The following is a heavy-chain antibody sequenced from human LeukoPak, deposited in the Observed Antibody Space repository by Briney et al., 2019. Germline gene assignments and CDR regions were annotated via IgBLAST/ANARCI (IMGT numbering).Heavy chain of an antibody. CDR1: GFTFSSYG. V-gene: IGHV3-30*18. CDR2: ISYDGSNK. D-gene: IGHD3-3*01. Sequence: PGRSLRLSCAASGFTFSSYGMHWVRQAPGKGLEWVAVISYDGSNKYYADSVKGRFTISRDNSKNTLYLQMNSLRAEDTAVYYCAKDFYDFWSGYYFDYWGQGTLVTVSS. CDR3: AKDFYDFWSGYYFDY. J-gene: IGHJ4*02.